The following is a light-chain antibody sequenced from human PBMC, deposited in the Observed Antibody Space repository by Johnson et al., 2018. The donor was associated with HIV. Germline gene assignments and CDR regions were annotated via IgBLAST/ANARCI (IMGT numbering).Light chain of an antibody. Sequence: QSMLTQPPSVSATPGQNITISCSGNSSNIGNNYVSWYQQLPGTAPKLLIYDTIKRHSGIPDRFSGSKSGTSATLGITGLQTGDEADYYCGTWDSSLNAYVFGAATKVAVL. CDR1: SSNIGNNY. CDR2: DTI. V-gene: IGLV1-51*01. J-gene: IGLJ1*01. CDR3: GTWDSSLNAYV.